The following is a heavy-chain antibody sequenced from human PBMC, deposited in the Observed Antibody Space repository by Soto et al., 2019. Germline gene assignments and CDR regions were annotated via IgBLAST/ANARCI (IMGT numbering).Heavy chain of an antibody. CDR2: ISGGGDTS. V-gene: IGHV3-23*01. CDR3: AKEGTSGLYYFDY. CDR1: GFTFSNYA. J-gene: IGHJ4*02. D-gene: IGHD6-19*01. Sequence: GGSLRLSCAVSGFTFSNYAISWVRQAPGKGLEWISIISGGGDTSYYAEYVKGRFTISRENSRNTLYLQMNSLRARDSAKYYCAKEGTSGLYYFDYWGPGTLVTVSS.